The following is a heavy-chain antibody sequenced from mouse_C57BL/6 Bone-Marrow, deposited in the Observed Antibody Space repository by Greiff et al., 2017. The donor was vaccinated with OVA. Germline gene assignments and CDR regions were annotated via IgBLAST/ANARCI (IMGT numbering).Heavy chain of an antibody. J-gene: IGHJ3*01. V-gene: IGHV1-50*01. CDR1: GYTFTSYW. CDR3: AIYDGED. CDR2: IDPSDSYT. D-gene: IGHD2-3*01. Sequence: QVQLQQPGAELVKPGASVKLSCKASGYTFTSYWMQWVKQRPGQGLEWIGEIDPSDSYTNYNQKFKGKATLTVDTSSRTAYMQLSSLTSEDSAVYYCAIYDGEDWGQGTLVTVSA.